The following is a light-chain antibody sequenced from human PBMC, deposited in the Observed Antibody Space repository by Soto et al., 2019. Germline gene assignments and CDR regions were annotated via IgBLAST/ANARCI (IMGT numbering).Light chain of an antibody. Sequence: VWGSGTPGESPTISNNETSSDVGSYNLVSWYQQHPGKAPTLMLYEVSKRRSGVSNRFSVSNSGNTASLTVSGLQAEDEAEYYCGTDAGSRTSCGFGPATRVT. CDR1: SSDVGSYNL. CDR3: GTDAGSRTSCG. J-gene: IGLJ1*01. V-gene: IGLV2-23*02. CDR2: EVS.